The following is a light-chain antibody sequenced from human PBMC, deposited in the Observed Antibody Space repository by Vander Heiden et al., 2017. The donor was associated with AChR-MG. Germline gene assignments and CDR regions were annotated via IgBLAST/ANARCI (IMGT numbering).Light chain of an antibody. CDR2: AAS. CDR1: QGISSY. CDR3: QQLNGYPIT. J-gene: IGKJ4*01. V-gene: IGKV1-9*01. Sequence: IQLTQSPSFLSASIGDRVTITCRASQGISSYLDWYQQKPGKAPKLLIYAASTLQSGVPSRFSGSGSGTEFTLTISRLQAEDFATYYCQQLNGYPITFGGGTKVEIK.